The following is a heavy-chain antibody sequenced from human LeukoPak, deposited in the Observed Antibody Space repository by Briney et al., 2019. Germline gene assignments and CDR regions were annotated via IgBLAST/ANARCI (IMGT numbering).Heavy chain of an antibody. CDR3: ARRSEYCSGGSCSDFDY. Sequence: ASVKVSCKASGYRFTGYYVHWVRQAPGQGLEWMGWINPNSGGTNYAQKFQGRVTMTRDTSISTAYMELSRLRPDDTAVYYCARRSEYCSGGSCSDFDYWGQGTLVTVSS. V-gene: IGHV1-2*02. CDR1: GYRFTGYY. D-gene: IGHD2-15*01. J-gene: IGHJ4*02. CDR2: INPNSGGT.